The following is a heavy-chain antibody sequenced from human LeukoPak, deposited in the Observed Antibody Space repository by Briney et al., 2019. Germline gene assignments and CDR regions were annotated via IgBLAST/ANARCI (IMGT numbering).Heavy chain of an antibody. D-gene: IGHD2-15*01. Sequence: PSETLSLTCTVSGGSISSSIYYWGWIRQPPGKGLEWIGSIFYSGSTYYNPSLKSRVTISVDTSKNQFSLKLSSVTAADTAVYYCARDRDVDDFDSWGHGTLVTVSS. CDR1: GGSISSSIYY. J-gene: IGHJ4*01. V-gene: IGHV4-39*07. CDR2: IFYSGST. CDR3: ARDRDVDDFDS.